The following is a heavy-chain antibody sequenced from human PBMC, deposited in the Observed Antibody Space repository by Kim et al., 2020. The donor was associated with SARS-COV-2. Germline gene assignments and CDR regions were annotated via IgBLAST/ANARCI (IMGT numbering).Heavy chain of an antibody. J-gene: IGHJ2*01. CDR1: GFTFGDYA. D-gene: IGHD2-2*01. V-gene: IGHV3-9*01. CDR2: INWNSGSI. Sequence: GGSLRLSCAASGFTFGDYAMHWVRQAPGKGLEWVSGINWNSGSIGYADSVKGRFTISRDNAKDSLYLQMNSLRAEDTALYYCAKDNSLCSSTSCRCWYFDLWGRGTLVTVSS. CDR3: AKDNSLCSSTSCRCWYFDL.